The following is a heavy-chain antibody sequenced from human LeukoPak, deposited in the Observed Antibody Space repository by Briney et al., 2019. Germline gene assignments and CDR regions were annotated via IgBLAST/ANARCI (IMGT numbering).Heavy chain of an antibody. CDR2: IYYSGST. CDR3: ATHGGWLRERIYYYYCLDV. D-gene: IGHD5-12*01. V-gene: IGHV4-59*08. J-gene: IGHJ6*03. Sequence: PSETLSLTSTVPGGSLSISYWSSIRQPLGKRLESSGQIYYSGSTKYNPSLKCRVTMSVGTSKNQHSLKLSSVTAADTAVYYCATHGGWLRERIYYYYCLDVWGKGTTVTVSS. CDR1: GGSLSISY.